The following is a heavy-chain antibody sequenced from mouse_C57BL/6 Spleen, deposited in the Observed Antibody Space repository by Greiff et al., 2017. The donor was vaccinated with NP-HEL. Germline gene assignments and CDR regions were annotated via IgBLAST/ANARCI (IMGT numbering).Heavy chain of an antibody. Sequence: QVHVKQSGPGLVQPSQSLSITCTVSGFSLTSYGVHWVRQSPGKGLEWLGVIWSGGSTDYNAAFISRLSISKDNSKSQVFFKMNSRQADDTAIYYCARSEVTSYWYFDVWGTGTTVTVSS. CDR1: GFSLTSYG. CDR2: IWSGGST. CDR3: ARSEVTSYWYFDV. V-gene: IGHV2-2*01. D-gene: IGHD2-2*01. J-gene: IGHJ1*03.